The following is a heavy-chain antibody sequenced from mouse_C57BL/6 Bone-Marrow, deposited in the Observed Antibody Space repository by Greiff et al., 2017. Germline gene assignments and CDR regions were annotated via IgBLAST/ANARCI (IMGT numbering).Heavy chain of an antibody. Sequence: QVQLQQSGAELVRPGTSVKMSCKASGYTFTNYWIGWAKQRPGHGLEWIGDIYPGGGYTNYNEKFKGKATLTADKSSSTAYMQFSSLTSEDSAIYYCAGLRRRYYYAVDYWGQGTSVTVSS. J-gene: IGHJ4*01. D-gene: IGHD2-12*01. CDR3: AGLRRRYYYAVDY. CDR1: GYTFTNYW. V-gene: IGHV1-63*01. CDR2: IYPGGGYT.